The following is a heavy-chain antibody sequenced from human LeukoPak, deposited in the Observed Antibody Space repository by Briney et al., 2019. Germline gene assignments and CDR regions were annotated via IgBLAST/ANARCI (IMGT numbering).Heavy chain of an antibody. V-gene: IGHV2-5*02. J-gene: IGHJ4*02. Sequence: SGPTLVIPTQTLRLTCTFSGFSLTTIGVGVGWIRRPPGKALEWLALIYWDDDVRYSPSLKSRLTITKDTSKTQVVLTMTYMDPMDTATYFCAHTPFNDYGDAFDHWGQGTLVTVSS. CDR1: GFSLTTIGVG. CDR3: AHTPFNDYGDAFDH. CDR2: IYWDDDV. D-gene: IGHD4-17*01.